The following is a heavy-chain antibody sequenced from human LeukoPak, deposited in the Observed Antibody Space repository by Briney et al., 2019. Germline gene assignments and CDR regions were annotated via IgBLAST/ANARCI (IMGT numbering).Heavy chain of an antibody. CDR1: GFTLRSYD. Sequence: GSLRLSCAASGFTLRSYDMSWVRQAPGKGLEWVAATSGSGGNTYYADSVKGRFTISRDNSKNTLYLQMDSLRAEDTAVYYCAKEYSGYDFDYWGQGTLVTVSS. V-gene: IGHV3-23*01. J-gene: IGHJ4*02. D-gene: IGHD5-12*01. CDR3: AKEYSGYDFDY. CDR2: TSGSGGNT.